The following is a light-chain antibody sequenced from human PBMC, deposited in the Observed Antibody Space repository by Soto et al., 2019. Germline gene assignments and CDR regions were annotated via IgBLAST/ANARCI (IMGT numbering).Light chain of an antibody. CDR2: GAS. J-gene: IGKJ3*01. CDR3: HHYDNSPPFP. Sequence: EIVLTQSPGTLSLSPGERAILTCRASQSINNRYLAWYQQMPGRAPRLLIHGASSRAAGIPDRFSGGGSGTDFTLTINRLEPEDFAVYYCHHYDNSPPFPFGPGTKVDIK. CDR1: QSINNRY. V-gene: IGKV3-20*01.